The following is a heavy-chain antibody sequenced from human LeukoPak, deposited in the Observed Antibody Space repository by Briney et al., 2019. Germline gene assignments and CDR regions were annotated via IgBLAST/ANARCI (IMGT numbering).Heavy chain of an antibody. Sequence: GASVKVSCKASGYTFTRHYMNWVRQAPGQGLEWMGRIIPILGIANYAQKFQGRVTITADKSTSTAYMELSSLRSEDTAVYYCARGGDGYNLDYWGQGTLVTVSS. CDR2: IIPILGIA. CDR3: ARGGDGYNLDY. D-gene: IGHD5-24*01. J-gene: IGHJ4*02. CDR1: GYTFTRHY. V-gene: IGHV1-69*02.